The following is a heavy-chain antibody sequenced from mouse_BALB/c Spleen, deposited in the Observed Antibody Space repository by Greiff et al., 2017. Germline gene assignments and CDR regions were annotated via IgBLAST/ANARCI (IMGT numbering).Heavy chain of an antibody. CDR2: ISSGGGST. CDR1: GFAFSSYD. CDR3: ARHWGYGGFAY. Sequence: VESGGGLVKPGGSLKLSCAASGFAFSSYDMSWVRQTPEKRLEWVAYISSGGGSTYYPDTVKGRFTISRDNAKNTLYLQMSSLKSEDTAMYYCARHWGYGGFAYWGQGTLVTVSA. V-gene: IGHV5-12-1*01. D-gene: IGHD2-2*01. J-gene: IGHJ3*01.